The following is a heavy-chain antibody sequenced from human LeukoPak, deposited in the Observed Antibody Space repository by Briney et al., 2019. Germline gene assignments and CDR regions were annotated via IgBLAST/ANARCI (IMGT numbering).Heavy chain of an antibody. CDR3: ARGLGYYGSGARAFDI. Sequence: ASVKVSCKASGYTFTSYDINWVRQATGQGLEWMGWMNPNSGNTGYAQKFQGRVTMTRNTSISTAYMELSSLRSEDTAVYYCARGLGYYGSGARAFDIWDQGTMVTVSS. J-gene: IGHJ3*02. V-gene: IGHV1-8*01. D-gene: IGHD3-10*01. CDR2: MNPNSGNT. CDR1: GYTFTSYD.